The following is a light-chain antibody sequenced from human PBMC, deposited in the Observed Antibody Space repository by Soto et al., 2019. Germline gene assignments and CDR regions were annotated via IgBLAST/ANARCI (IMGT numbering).Light chain of an antibody. CDR3: GTWDSSLSAVV. J-gene: IGLJ2*01. V-gene: IGLV1-51*01. Sequence: QSVLTQPPSVSAAPGQKVTISCSGSSSNIGTYYVSWYQHVPGTATKLLIYDNNERPSGIPDRFSGSKSGTSATLGITGLQTEDEADYHCGTWDSSLSAVVFGGGTKLTVL. CDR1: SSNIGTYY. CDR2: DNN.